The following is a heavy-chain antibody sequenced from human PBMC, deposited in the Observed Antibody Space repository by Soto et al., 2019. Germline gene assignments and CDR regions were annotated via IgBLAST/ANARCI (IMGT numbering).Heavy chain of an antibody. D-gene: IGHD5-12*01. CDR1: GFTFSSYA. Sequence: SLRLSCAASGFTFSSYAMSWVRQAPGKGLEWVSVISGTGGNIYHSDSAKGRFTISRDNSKNTLYLQMNTLRAEDTAVYYCAKAQLRFFDYWGQGTLVTVSS. CDR2: ISGTGGNI. CDR3: AKAQLRFFDY. J-gene: IGHJ4*02. V-gene: IGHV3-23*01.